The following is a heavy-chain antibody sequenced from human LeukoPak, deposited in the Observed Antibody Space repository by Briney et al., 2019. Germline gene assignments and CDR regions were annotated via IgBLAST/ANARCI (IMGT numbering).Heavy chain of an antibody. CDR2: ISSSSYDI. CDR3: AKDSLAAIFGVVIILDY. J-gene: IGHJ4*02. Sequence: PGGSLRLSCSASGFTFNTYSMNWVRQAPGKGLEWVSSISSSSYDIYYADSVKGRFTISRDNSKNTLYLQMNSLRAEDTAVYYCAKDSLAAIFGVVIILDYWGQGTLVTVSS. D-gene: IGHD3-3*01. V-gene: IGHV3-21*01. CDR1: GFTFNTYS.